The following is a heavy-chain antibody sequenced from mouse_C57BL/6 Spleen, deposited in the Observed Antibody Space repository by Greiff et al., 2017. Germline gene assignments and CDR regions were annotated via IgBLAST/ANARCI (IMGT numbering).Heavy chain of an antibody. CDR3: ARGDYGGGYAVDY. D-gene: IGHD2-4*01. V-gene: IGHV5-4*01. Sequence: EVQLVESGGGLVKPGGSLKLSCAASGFTFSSYAMSWVRQTPEKRLEWVATISDGGSYTYYPDNVKGRFTISRDNAKNNLYLQMSHLKSEDTAMYYCARGDYGGGYAVDYWGQGTSVTVSS. J-gene: IGHJ4*01. CDR1: GFTFSSYA. CDR2: ISDGGSYT.